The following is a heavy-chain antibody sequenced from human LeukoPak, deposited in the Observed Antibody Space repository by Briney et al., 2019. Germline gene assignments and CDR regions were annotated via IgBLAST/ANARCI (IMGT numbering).Heavy chain of an antibody. CDR2: ISGSGGST. J-gene: IGHJ2*01. D-gene: IGHD3-9*01. V-gene: IGHV3-23*01. CDR3: AKDTPPDYDILTGYYWYFDL. Sequence: GASLRLSCAAFGFTFSSYAMSWVRQAPGKGLEWVSAISGSGGSTYYADSVKGRFTISRDNSKNTLYLQMNSLRAEDTAVYYCAKDTPPDYDILTGYYWYFDLWGRGTLVTVSS. CDR1: GFTFSSYA.